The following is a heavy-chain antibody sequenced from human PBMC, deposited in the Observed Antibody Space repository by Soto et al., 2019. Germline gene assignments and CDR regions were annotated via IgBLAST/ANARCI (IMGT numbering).Heavy chain of an antibody. V-gene: IGHV5-10-1*01. D-gene: IGHD3-10*01. J-gene: IGHJ4*02. CDR2: IDPSDSYT. CDR1: GYSFTSYW. CDR3: AVPSRDYGSGSSFDY. Sequence: GESLKISCKGSGYSFTSYWISWVRQMPGKGLEWMGRIDPSDSYTNYSPSFQGHVTISADKSISTAYLQWSSLKASDTAMYYCAVPSRDYGSGSSFDYWGQGTLVTVSS.